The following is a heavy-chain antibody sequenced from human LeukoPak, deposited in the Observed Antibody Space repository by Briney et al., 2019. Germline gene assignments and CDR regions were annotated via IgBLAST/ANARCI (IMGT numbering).Heavy chain of an antibody. V-gene: IGHV4-39*07. CDR2: MYYSGST. D-gene: IGHD1-14*01. J-gene: IGHJ6*04. CDR1: GGSISSSNSY. Sequence: SETLSLTCTVSGGSISSSNSYWGWIRQPPGKGLEWIGSMYYSGSTYYNPSLKSRATISVDTSKNQFSLKLSSVTAADTAVYYCASGILDVWGKGTTVTISS. CDR3: ASGILDV.